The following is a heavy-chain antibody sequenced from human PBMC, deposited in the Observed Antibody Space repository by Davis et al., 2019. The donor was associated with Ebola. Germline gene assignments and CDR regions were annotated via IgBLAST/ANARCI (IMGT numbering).Heavy chain of an antibody. D-gene: IGHD5-12*01. Sequence: AASVKVSCKASGYTFTSYGISWVRQAPGQGLEWMGWISAYNGNTNYAQKFQGRVTMTRNTSISTAYMELSSLRSEDTAVYYCATSFLRSSPFDYWGQGTLVTVSS. CDR3: ATSFLRSSPFDY. J-gene: IGHJ4*02. CDR1: GYTFTSYG. CDR2: ISAYNGNT. V-gene: IGHV1-18*01.